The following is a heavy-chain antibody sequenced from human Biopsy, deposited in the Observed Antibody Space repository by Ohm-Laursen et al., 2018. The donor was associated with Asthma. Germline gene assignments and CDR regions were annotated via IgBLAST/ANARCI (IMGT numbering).Heavy chain of an antibody. V-gene: IGHV4-4*02. CDR3: ARRWRSYDSSNYYLDQ. D-gene: IGHD3-22*01. CDR1: GGSISVSNW. J-gene: IGHJ4*02. Sequence: SVTLSLTCDVSGGSISVSNWWSWVRQPPGRWLEWIGQIYHLGNANYNPSLKSRVTMSVDKSKNQFSLKLNSVTAADTAVYFCARRWRSYDSSNYYLDQWGQGTLVTVSS. CDR2: IYHLGNA.